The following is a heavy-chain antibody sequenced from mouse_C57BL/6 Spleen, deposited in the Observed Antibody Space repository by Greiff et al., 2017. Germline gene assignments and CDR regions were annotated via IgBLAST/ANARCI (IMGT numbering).Heavy chain of an antibody. V-gene: IGHV1-82*01. CDR2: IYPGDGDT. Sequence: QVQLQQTGPELVKPGASVKISCKASGYAFSSSWMNWVKQRPGKGLEWIGRIYPGDGDTNYNGKFKGKATLTADKSSSTAYMQLSSLTSEDSAVYFCARGGIYYDYEGYYYAMDYWGQGTSVTVSS. CDR1: GYAFSSSW. D-gene: IGHD2-4*01. J-gene: IGHJ4*01. CDR3: ARGGIYYDYEGYYYAMDY.